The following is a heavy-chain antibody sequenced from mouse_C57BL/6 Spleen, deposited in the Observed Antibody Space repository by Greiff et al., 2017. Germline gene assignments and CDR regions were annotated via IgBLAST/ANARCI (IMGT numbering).Heavy chain of an antibody. CDR3: ARSDYGSTWYFDV. CDR1: GYAFSSYW. V-gene: IGHV1-80*01. Sequence: VKLQQSGAELVKPGASVKISCKASGYAFSSYWMNWVKQRPGKGLEWIGQIYPGDGDTNYNGKFKGKATLTADKSSSTAYMQLSSLTSEDSAVYFCARSDYGSTWYFDVWGTGTTVTVSS. J-gene: IGHJ1*03. D-gene: IGHD1-1*01. CDR2: IYPGDGDT.